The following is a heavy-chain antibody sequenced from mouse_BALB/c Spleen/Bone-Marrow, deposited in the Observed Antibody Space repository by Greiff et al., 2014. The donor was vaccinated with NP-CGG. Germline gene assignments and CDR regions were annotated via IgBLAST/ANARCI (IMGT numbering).Heavy chain of an antibody. CDR1: GFNIKNTY. V-gene: IGHV14-3*02. CDR3: AIYYYGSSGFAY. CDR2: IDPANGNT. D-gene: IGHD1-1*01. J-gene: IGHJ3*01. Sequence: VQLQQSGAELVKPGASVKLSCTASGFNIKNTYMHWVKQRPEQGLEWIGRIDPANGNTKYDPKFQGKATITADTSSNTAYLQLSSLTSEDTVVYYCAIYYYGSSGFAYWGQGTLVTVSA.